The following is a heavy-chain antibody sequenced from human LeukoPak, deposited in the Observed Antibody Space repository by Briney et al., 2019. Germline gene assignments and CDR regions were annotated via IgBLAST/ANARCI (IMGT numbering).Heavy chain of an antibody. CDR3: AKEPLARGWYNAFPGFDY. D-gene: IGHD1-14*01. V-gene: IGHV3-48*03. J-gene: IGHJ4*02. CDR1: GFTFSSYE. CDR2: ISSSGSTI. Sequence: GGSLRLSCAASGFTFSSYEMNWVRQAPGKGLEGVSYISSSGSTIYYADCVKGRFTISRDNAKNSLYLQMNSLRAEDTAVYYCAKEPLARGWYNAFPGFDYWGQGTLVTVSS.